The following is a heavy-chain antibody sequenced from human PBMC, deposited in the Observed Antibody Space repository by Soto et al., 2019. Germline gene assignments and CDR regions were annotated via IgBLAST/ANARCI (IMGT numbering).Heavy chain of an antibody. CDR1: GGSISSGGYY. D-gene: IGHD5-12*01. CDR2: IYYSGST. J-gene: IGHJ4*02. CDR3: ARDAASDGYNEFDY. V-gene: IGHV4-31*03. Sequence: LSLTCTVSGGSISSGGYYWSWIRQHPGKGLEWIGYIYYSGSTYYNPSLKSRVTISVDTSKNQFSLKLSSVTAADTAVYYCARDAASDGYNEFDYWGQGTMVTVYS.